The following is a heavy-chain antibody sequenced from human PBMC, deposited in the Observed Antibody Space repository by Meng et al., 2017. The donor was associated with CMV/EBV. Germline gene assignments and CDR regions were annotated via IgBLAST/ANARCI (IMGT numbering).Heavy chain of an antibody. Sequence: YYMHWVRQAPGQGLEWMGWINPNSGGTNYAQKFQGRVTMTRDTSISTAYMELSRLRSDDTAVYYCARAKNIVVVPAAGAYYYYGMDVWGQGTMVTVSS. V-gene: IGHV1-2*02. CDR1: YY. CDR3: ARAKNIVVVPAAGAYYYYGMDV. D-gene: IGHD2-2*01. J-gene: IGHJ6*02. CDR2: INPNSGGT.